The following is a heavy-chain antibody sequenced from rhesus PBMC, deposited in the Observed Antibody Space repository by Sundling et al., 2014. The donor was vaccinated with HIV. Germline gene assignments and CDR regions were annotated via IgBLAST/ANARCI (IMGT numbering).Heavy chain of an antibody. CDR2: VDPEDGEA. CDR3: ATDLKVFVPGYNIWTAYGLDS. V-gene: IGHV1-111*02. D-gene: IGHD3-3*01. CDR1: GNTLTNYF. Sequence: EVQLVQSGAEVKKPGASVKISCKASGNTLTNYFLHWVRQAPGKGLEWMGHVDPEDGEADYAQNFHDRLTITADTSTDTAYMELSSLRFEDTAVYYCATDLKVFVPGYNIWTAYGLDSWGQGVVVTVSS. J-gene: IGHJ6*01.